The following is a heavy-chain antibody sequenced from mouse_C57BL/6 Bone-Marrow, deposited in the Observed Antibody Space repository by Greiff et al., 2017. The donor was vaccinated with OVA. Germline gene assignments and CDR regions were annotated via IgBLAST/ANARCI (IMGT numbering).Heavy chain of an antibody. Sequence: VQLQQSGPELVKPGASVKMSCKASGYTFTDYNMHWVKQSHGKSLEWIGYINPNNGGTSYNQKFKGKATLTVTKSSSAAYMELRSLTSEDSAVYYCARCSYDYFDYWGQGTTLTVSS. CDR3: ARCSYDYFDY. CDR2: INPNNGGT. CDR1: GYTFTDYN. V-gene: IGHV1-22*01. D-gene: IGHD2-4*01. J-gene: IGHJ2*01.